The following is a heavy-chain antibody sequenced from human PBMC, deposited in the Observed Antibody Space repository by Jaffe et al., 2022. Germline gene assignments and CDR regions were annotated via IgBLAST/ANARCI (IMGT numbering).Heavy chain of an antibody. CDR3: ARESDVDTAMVRTAFDI. Sequence: QVQLQESGPGLVKPSQTLSLTCTVSGGSISSGSYYWSWIRQPAGKGLEWIGRIYTSGSTNYNPSLKSRVTISVDTSKNQFSLKLSSVTAADTAVYYCARESDVDTAMVRTAFDIWGQGTMVTVSS. J-gene: IGHJ3*02. CDR2: IYTSGST. D-gene: IGHD5-18*01. V-gene: IGHV4-61*02. CDR1: GGSISSGSYY.